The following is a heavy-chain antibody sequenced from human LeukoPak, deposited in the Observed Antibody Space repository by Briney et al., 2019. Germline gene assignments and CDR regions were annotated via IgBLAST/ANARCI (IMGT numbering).Heavy chain of an antibody. D-gene: IGHD4-11*01. CDR1: GFTFTTYA. CDR2: ISGSGGNT. V-gene: IGHV3-23*01. CDR3: ARGLQYLNYFDS. Sequence: GGSLRLSCAASGFTFTTYAMSWVRQAPGKGLEWVSGISGSGGNTYYADSVKGRFTISRDTAKNSLFLQMNSVRAEDTAVYFCARGLQYLNYFDSWGQGTLVTVSS. J-gene: IGHJ4*02.